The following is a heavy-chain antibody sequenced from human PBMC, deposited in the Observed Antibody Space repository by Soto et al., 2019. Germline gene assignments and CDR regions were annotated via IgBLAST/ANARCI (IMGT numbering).Heavy chain of an antibody. CDR1: GFTFSSYA. D-gene: IGHD5-18*01. CDR2: ISGSGGST. V-gene: IGHV3-23*01. J-gene: IGHJ4*02. Sequence: SLRLSCAASGFTFSSYAMSWVRQAPGKGLEWVSAISGSGGSTYYADSVKGRFTISRDNSKNTLYLQMNSLRAEETAVYYCAKDRGLSMVTRGDYWGQGTLVTVSS. CDR3: AKDRGLSMVTRGDY.